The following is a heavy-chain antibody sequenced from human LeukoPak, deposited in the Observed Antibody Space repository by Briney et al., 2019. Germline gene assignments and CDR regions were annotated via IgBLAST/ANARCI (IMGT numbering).Heavy chain of an antibody. Sequence: SETLSLTCTVSGGSISSYYWSWIRQPPGKGLEWIGNIYYSGSTNYNPSLKSRVTISVDTSKNQFSLKLSSVTAADTAVYYCARGRGGYSYGLMRSPYYYYYYMDVWGKGTTVTVSS. D-gene: IGHD5-18*01. CDR1: GGSISSYY. V-gene: IGHV4-59*12. CDR2: IYYSGST. CDR3: ARGRGGYSYGLMRSPYYYYYYMDV. J-gene: IGHJ6*03.